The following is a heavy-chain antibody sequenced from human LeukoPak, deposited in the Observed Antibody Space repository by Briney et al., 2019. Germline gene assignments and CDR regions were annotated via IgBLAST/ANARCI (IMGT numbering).Heavy chain of an antibody. J-gene: IGHJ6*03. D-gene: IGHD4-23*01. Sequence: SETLSLTCTVSGVSISSRSDYWGWIRQTPGKGLEWMGNLDSSGSTYYNPSLKSRVTISVGTSKNQFSLNLRSVTAADTAIYSCSKSHDYGGLYFYYYMDVWGKGTTVTVSS. V-gene: IGHV4-39*01. CDR3: SKSHDYGGLYFYYYMDV. CDR2: LDSSGST. CDR1: GVSISSRSDY.